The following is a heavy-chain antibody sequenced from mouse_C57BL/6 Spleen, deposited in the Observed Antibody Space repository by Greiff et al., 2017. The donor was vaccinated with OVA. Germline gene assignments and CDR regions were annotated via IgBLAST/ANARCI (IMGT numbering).Heavy chain of an antibody. CDR2: ISDGGSYT. CDR3: ARDHPLYSNYEDRYFDV. J-gene: IGHJ1*03. V-gene: IGHV5-4*01. CDR1: GFTFSSYA. Sequence: EVQLQESGGGLVKPGGSLQLSCAASGFTFSSYAMSWVRQTPEKRLEWVATISDGGSYTYYPDNVKVRFTNSRDNAKNNVYMQMSHLKSEDTAMYYCARDHPLYSNYEDRYFDVWGTGTTVTVSS. D-gene: IGHD2-5*01.